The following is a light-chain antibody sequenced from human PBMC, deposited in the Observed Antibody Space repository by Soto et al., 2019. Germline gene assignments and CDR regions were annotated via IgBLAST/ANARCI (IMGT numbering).Light chain of an antibody. CDR3: QQYNSYRRT. CDR1: QSISSW. V-gene: IGKV1-5*01. J-gene: IGKJ1*01. Sequence: DIQMTQSPSTLSASVGDIVTITCRASQSISSWLAWYQQKPGKAPKLLIYDASSLESGVPSRFSGSGSGTDFTFTISSLQPEDIATYYCQQYNSYRRTFGQGTKVDIK. CDR2: DAS.